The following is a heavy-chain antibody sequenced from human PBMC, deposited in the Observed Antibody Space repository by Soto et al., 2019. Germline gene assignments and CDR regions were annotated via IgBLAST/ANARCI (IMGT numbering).Heavy chain of an antibody. CDR3: ARDLRDGGSGSYYIWFDP. Sequence: GSLRLSCAASGFTFSDYYMSWIRQAPGKGLEWVSYISSSSSYTNYADSVKGRFTISRDNAKNSLYLQMNSLRAEDTAVYYCARDLRDGGSGSYYIWFDPWGQGTLVTVSS. CDR2: ISSSSSYT. J-gene: IGHJ5*02. V-gene: IGHV3-11*05. D-gene: IGHD3-10*01. CDR1: GFTFSDYY.